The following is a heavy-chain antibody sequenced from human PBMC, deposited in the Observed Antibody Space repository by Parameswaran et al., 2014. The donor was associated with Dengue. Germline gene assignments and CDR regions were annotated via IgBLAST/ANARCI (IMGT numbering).Heavy chain of an antibody. V-gene: IGHV4-39*01. Sequence: VRQAPGKGLEWIGSIYYSGSTYYNPSLKSRVTISVDTSKNQFSLKLSSVTAADTAVYYCARRIYSHAFDIWGQGTMVTVSS. CDR3: ARRIYSHAFDI. CDR2: IYYSGST. D-gene: IGHD4-11*01. J-gene: IGHJ3*02.